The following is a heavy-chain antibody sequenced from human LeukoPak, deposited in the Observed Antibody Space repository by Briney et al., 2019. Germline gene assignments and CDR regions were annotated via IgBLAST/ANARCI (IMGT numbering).Heavy chain of an antibody. CDR3: ARVYSSSWCGDY. J-gene: IGHJ4*02. V-gene: IGHV4-34*01. CDR2: INHSGST. D-gene: IGHD6-13*01. Sequence: SETLSLTCAVYGGSFSGYYWSWIRQPPGKGLEWIGEINHSGSTNYNPSLKSRVTISVDTSKNQFSLKLSSVTAADTAVYYCARVYSSSWCGDYWGQGTLVTVSS. CDR1: GGSFSGYY.